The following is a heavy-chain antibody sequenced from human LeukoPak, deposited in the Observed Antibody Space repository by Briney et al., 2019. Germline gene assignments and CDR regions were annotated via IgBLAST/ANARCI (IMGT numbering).Heavy chain of an antibody. Sequence: SETLSLTCAVSGGSISSASNYWGWIRQPPGKGLEWIGTIYYSGSTYYNPSLKSRVTISIDTSKNQFSLRLSSVTAADTAVFYCARGRAVADSGGYCYYYGMDVWGQGTTVTVSS. CDR3: ARGRAVADSGGYCYYYGMDV. CDR2: IYYSGST. D-gene: IGHD6-19*01. V-gene: IGHV4-39*01. J-gene: IGHJ6*02. CDR1: GGSISSASNY.